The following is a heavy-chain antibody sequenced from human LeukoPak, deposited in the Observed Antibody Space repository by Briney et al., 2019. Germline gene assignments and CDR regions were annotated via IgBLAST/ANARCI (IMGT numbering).Heavy chain of an antibody. Sequence: GGSLRLSCAASGFTFSDNYMSWIRQAPGKGLEWVSYISSSGSTIYYADSVKGRFTISRDNAKNSLYLQMNSLRAEDTAVYYCAREGSSSSGSYYFDYWGQGTLVTVSS. V-gene: IGHV3-11*04. D-gene: IGHD6-6*01. CDR3: AREGSSSSGSYYFDY. J-gene: IGHJ4*02. CDR2: ISSSGSTI. CDR1: GFTFSDNY.